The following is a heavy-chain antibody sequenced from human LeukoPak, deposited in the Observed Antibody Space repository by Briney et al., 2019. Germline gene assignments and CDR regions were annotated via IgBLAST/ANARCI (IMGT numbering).Heavy chain of an antibody. CDR2: ISYDGSNK. V-gene: IGHV3-30*04. CDR3: ARDGNWSAYPYYYYYMDV. D-gene: IGHD3-3*01. Sequence: GGSLRLSCAASGFTFSSYAMHWVRQAPGKGLEWVAVISYDGSNKYYTDSVKGRFSISRDNSKNTLYLQMNSLRAEDTAVYYCARDGNWSAYPYYYYYMDVWGKGTTVTVSS. J-gene: IGHJ6*03. CDR1: GFTFSSYA.